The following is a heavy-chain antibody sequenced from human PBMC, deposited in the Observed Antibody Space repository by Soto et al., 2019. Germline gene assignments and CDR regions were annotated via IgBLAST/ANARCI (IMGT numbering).Heavy chain of an antibody. V-gene: IGHV3-33*01. D-gene: IGHD3-22*01. J-gene: IGHJ5*02. CDR1: GFSFSTYG. Sequence: VGSLRLSCAASGFSFSTYGIHWGRQAPGKGLEWVAVIWSDENTKYYVDSVKGRFTISRDNSKNTLYLQMSSLRAEDTAIYYCTRALGYYYDAWGQGTLVTVSS. CDR2: IWSDENTK. CDR3: TRALGYYYDA.